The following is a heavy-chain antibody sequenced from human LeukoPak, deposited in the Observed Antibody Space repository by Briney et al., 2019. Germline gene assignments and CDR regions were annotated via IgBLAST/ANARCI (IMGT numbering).Heavy chain of an antibody. CDR3: ARDRGVVPADN. Sequence: PSETLSLTCTVSGGSISSGSYYWSWIRQPAGKGLEWIGRIYTSGSTNYNPSLKSRVTISVDTSKNQFSLKLSSVTAADTAVYYCARDRGVVPADNWGQGTLVTVSS. J-gene: IGHJ4*02. D-gene: IGHD2-2*01. CDR2: IYTSGST. V-gene: IGHV4-61*02. CDR1: GGSISSGSYY.